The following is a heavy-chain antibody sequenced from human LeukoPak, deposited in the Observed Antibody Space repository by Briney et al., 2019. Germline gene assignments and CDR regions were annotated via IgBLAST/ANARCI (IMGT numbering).Heavy chain of an antibody. D-gene: IGHD5-18*01. J-gene: IGHJ4*02. CDR2: ISYDGSNK. CDR3: ARGYSYGYSGIAGLVDY. V-gene: IGHV3-30-3*01. Sequence: GGSQRLSCAASGFTFSSYAMHWVRQAPGKGLEWVAVISYDGSNKYYADSVKGRFTISRDNSKNTLCLQMNSLRAEDTAVYYCARGYSYGYSGIAGLVDYWGQGTLVTVSS. CDR1: GFTFSSYA.